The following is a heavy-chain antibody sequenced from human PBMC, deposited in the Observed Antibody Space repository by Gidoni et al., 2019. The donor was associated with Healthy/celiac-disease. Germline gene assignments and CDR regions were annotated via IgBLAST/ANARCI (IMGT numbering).Heavy chain of an antibody. J-gene: IGHJ4*02. V-gene: IGHV3-30*18. CDR2: ISYDGSNK. CDR1: GFTFSSYG. CDR3: AKDKIDSTVLDY. Sequence: QVQLVESGGGVVQPGRSLRLSCAASGFTFSSYGMHWVRQAPGKGLEWVAVISYDGSNKYYADSVKGRFTISRDNSKNTLYLQMNSLRAEDTAVYYCAKDKIDSTVLDYWGQGTLVTVSS. D-gene: IGHD3-22*01.